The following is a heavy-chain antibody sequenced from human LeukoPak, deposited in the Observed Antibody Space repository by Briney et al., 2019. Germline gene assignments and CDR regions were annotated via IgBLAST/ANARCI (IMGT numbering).Heavy chain of an antibody. V-gene: IGHV4-34*01. CDR3: ARVISSSWFKRDWFDP. CDR1: GGSFSGYY. J-gene: IGHJ5*02. D-gene: IGHD6-13*01. Sequence: PSETLSLTCAVYGGSFSGYYWSWIRQPPGKGLEWIGEINHSGSTNYNPSLKSRATISVDTSKNQFSLKLSSVTAADTAVYYCARVISSSWFKRDWFDPWGQGTLVTVSS. CDR2: INHSGST.